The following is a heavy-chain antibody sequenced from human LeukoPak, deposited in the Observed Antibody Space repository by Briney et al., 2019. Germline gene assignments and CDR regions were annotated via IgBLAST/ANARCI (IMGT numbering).Heavy chain of an antibody. Sequence: GGSLRLSCAASGFTFSTYAIHWVRQAPGKGLEWVAVISYDGSTKYYADSVKGRFIISRDNSKNTLYLQMNSLRAEDTSVYYCARDVGSNWYERFDDWGQGTLVTVSS. V-gene: IGHV3-30-3*01. D-gene: IGHD6-13*01. CDR3: ARDVGSNWYERFDD. CDR1: GFTFSTYA. J-gene: IGHJ4*02. CDR2: ISYDGSTK.